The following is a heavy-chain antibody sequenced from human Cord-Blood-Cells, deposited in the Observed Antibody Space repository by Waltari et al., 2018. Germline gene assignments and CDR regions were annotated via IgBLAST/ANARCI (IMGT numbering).Heavy chain of an antibody. D-gene: IGHD6-13*01. CDR1: GYPISSGYY. V-gene: IGHV4-38-2*02. CDR3: ARVRWDSSSWYWFDP. J-gene: IGHJ5*02. Sequence: QVQLQESGPGLVKPSETLSLTCTVSGYPISSGYYWGWIRQPPGKGLEWIGSIYHSGSPYYNPSLKSRVTISVDTSKNQFSLKLSSVTAADTAVYYCARVRWDSSSWYWFDPWGQGTLVTVSS. CDR2: IYHSGSP.